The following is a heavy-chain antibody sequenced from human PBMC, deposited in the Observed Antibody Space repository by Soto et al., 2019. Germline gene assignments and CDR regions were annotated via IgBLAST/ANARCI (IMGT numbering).Heavy chain of an antibody. CDR3: ARDCSGGSCYSYGMDV. CDR2: ISAYNGNT. J-gene: IGHJ6*02. V-gene: IGHV1-18*01. D-gene: IGHD2-15*01. Sequence: QVQLVQSGAEVKKPGASVKVSCKASGYTFTSYGISWVRQAPGQGLEWMGWISAYNGNTNYAQKLQGRVTMTTDTSTSTAYMEPRSLRSDDTAVYYCARDCSGGSCYSYGMDVWGQGTTVTVSS. CDR1: GYTFTSYG.